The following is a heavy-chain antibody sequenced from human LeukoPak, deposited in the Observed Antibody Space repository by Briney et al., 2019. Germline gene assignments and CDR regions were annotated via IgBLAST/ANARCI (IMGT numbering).Heavy chain of an antibody. CDR2: IWYDGTNK. D-gene: IGHD5-18*01. J-gene: IGHJ4*02. CDR3: ARDQRGFSSSKYYFDY. CDR1: GFSFSSYG. Sequence: QPGRSLRLSCAASGFSFSSYGMHWVRQAPGKGLEWVEVIWYDGTNKYYADSVKGRFTISRDNSKNTLYLQMNSLRAEDTAVYYCARDQRGFSSSKYYFDYWGQGTLVTVSS. V-gene: IGHV3-33*01.